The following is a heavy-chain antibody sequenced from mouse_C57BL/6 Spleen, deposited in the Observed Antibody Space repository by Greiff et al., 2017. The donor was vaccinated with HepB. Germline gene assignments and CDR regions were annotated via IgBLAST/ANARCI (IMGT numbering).Heavy chain of an antibody. V-gene: IGHV1-4*01. CDR1: GYTFTSYT. J-gene: IGHJ3*01. Sequence: VQLQQSGAELARPGASVKMSCKASGYTFTSYTMHWVKQRPGQGLEWIGYINPSSGYTKYNQKFKDKATLTADKSSSTAYMQLSSLTSEDSAVYYCARSRSNYLFAYWGQRTLVTVSA. D-gene: IGHD2-5*01. CDR2: INPSSGYT. CDR3: ARSRSNYLFAY.